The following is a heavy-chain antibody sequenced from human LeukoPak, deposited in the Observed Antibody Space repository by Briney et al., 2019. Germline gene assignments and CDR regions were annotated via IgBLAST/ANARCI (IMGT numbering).Heavy chain of an antibody. CDR3: ARDYYGSGSHHDAFDI. V-gene: IGHV3-11*05. CDR2: ISSSSSYT. J-gene: IGHJ3*02. Sequence: GGSLRLSCTASGFTFSTYEMNWVRQAPGKGLEWVSYISSSSSYTNYADSVKGRFTISRDNAKKSLYLQMNSLRAEDTAVYYCARDYYGSGSHHDAFDIWGQGTMVTVSS. D-gene: IGHD3-10*01. CDR1: GFTFSTYE.